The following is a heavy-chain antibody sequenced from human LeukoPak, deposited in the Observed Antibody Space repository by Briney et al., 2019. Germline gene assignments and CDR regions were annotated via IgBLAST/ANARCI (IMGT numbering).Heavy chain of an antibody. CDR1: GYTLTELS. J-gene: IGHJ5*02. CDR2: FDPEDGET. V-gene: IGHV1-24*01. CDR3: TMTRYSSGWYLANWFDP. D-gene: IGHD6-19*01. Sequence: ASVKVSCKVSGYTLTELSMHWVRQAPGKGLEWMGGFDPEDGETIYAQKLQGRVTMTEDTSTDTAYMELSSLRSEDTAVYYCTMTRYSSGWYLANWFDPWGQGTLVTVSS.